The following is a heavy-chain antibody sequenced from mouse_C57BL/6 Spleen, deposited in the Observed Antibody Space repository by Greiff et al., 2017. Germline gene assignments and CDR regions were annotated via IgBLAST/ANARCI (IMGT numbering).Heavy chain of an antibody. CDR1: GYSITSGYY. CDR3: ARDRSSGYSTWFAY. CDR2: ISYDGSN. J-gene: IGHJ3*01. D-gene: IGHD3-2*02. V-gene: IGHV3-6*01. Sequence: EVQRVESGPGLVKPSQSLSLTCSVTGYSITSGYYWNWIRQFPGNKLEWMGYISYDGSNNYNPSLKNRISITLDTSKNQFFLKLNSVTTEDTATYYCARDRSSGYSTWFAYWGQGTLVTVSA.